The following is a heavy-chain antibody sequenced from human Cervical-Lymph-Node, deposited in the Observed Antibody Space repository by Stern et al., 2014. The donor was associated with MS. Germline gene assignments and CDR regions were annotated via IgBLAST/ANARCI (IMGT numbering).Heavy chain of an antibody. J-gene: IGHJ4*02. CDR2: ISSGGSYI. CDR1: GFTFSSYS. Sequence: EMQLVESGGGLVKPGGSLRLSCAASGFTFSSYSMNWVRQAPGKGLEWVASISSGGSYIYYADSLKGRFTISRDNAKNSLYLKMNSLRAEDTAVYYCARGRGGNYRYYFDYWGQGTLVTVSS. D-gene: IGHD4-23*01. V-gene: IGHV3-21*01. CDR3: ARGRGGNYRYYFDY.